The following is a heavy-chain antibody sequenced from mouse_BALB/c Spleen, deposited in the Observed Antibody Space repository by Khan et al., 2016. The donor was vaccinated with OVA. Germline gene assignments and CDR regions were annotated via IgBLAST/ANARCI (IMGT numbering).Heavy chain of an antibody. CDR2: TNPTNGST. V-gene: IGHV1S81*02. D-gene: IGHD1-1*01. Sequence: QVQLQQSGAELVKAGASVKMSCKASGYTFTSYWMHWVKQRLGQGLEWFAETNPTNGSTYYNEKFKSKATLTVDKSTSTAYMLLSGPTFEDSAVYYCARIKKFVATCFDFWGQGTTLTVSS. CDR3: ARIKKFVATCFDF. CDR1: GYTFTSYW. J-gene: IGHJ2*01.